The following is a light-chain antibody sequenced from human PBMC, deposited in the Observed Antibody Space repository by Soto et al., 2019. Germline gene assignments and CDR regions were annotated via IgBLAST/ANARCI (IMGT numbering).Light chain of an antibody. Sequence: DMQMTQSPFSLSASVGDRVTITCRASQSISRDLNWYQQKPGKAPNLLIYAASTLESGVPSRFSGSGSGTDFTLTISSLQPEDFATYCCQQSYSNMWTFGQGTKVDIK. J-gene: IGKJ1*01. CDR2: AAS. V-gene: IGKV1-39*01. CDR3: QQSYSNMWT. CDR1: QSISRD.